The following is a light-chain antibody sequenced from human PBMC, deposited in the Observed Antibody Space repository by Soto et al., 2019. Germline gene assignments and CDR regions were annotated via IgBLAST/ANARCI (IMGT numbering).Light chain of an antibody. V-gene: IGLV2-14*01. J-gene: IGLJ1*01. CDR3: SSYTSNSPYV. CDR1: SSDVGGYNY. Sequence: QSALTQPASVSGSPGQSITISCTGTSSDVGGYNYVSWYQQHPGKAPKLLIYEVSDRPSGVSDRFSGSRSGNTASLTIARLQIEDEADYYCSSYTSNSPYVFGSATKLTVL. CDR2: EVS.